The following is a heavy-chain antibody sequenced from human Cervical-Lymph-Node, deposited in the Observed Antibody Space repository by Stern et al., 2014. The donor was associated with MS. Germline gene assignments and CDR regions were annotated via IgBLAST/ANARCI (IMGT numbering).Heavy chain of an antibody. D-gene: IGHD5-18*01. J-gene: IGHJ6*02. CDR2: INTNSGDT. CDR3: GRSIRGNRYGYELDYYGLDV. Sequence: QVQLVPSGAEVKKPGASVTVSCKASGYTFTGYYLHWVRQAPGQGLEWMGWINTNSGDTNDAQNLQGWVTMTRDTSTSTAYMELRRLRSDDTAVYYCGRSIRGNRYGYELDYYGLDVWGQGTTVTVSS. V-gene: IGHV1-2*04. CDR1: GYTFTGYY.